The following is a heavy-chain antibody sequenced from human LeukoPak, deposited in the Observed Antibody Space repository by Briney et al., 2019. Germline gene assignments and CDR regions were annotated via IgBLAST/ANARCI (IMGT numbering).Heavy chain of an antibody. V-gene: IGHV3-23*01. D-gene: IGHD2-2*01. Sequence: GGSLRLSCGASGFIFGKYAMSWVRQAPGKGLEWVSGIGSGGVDTIYADSVKGRFTISRDNSKNTLSLRMGSLRADDTAIYFCARYLRDSGTSRVTLDHWGQGTLVIVSS. CDR1: GFIFGKYA. CDR2: IGSGGVDT. CDR3: ARYLRDSGTSRVTLDH. J-gene: IGHJ4*02.